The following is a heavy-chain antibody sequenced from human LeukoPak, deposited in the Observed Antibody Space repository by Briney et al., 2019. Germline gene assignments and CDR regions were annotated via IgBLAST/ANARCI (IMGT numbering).Heavy chain of an antibody. CDR3: AGYYYGSGSLAGYYYGMDV. CDR2: ISAYNGNT. Sequence: ASVKVSCKASGYTFTSYGISWVRQAPGQGLEWMGWISAYNGNTNYAQKLQGRVTMATDTSTSTAYMELRSLRPDDTAVYYCAGYYYGSGSLAGYYYGMDVWGQGTTVTVSS. V-gene: IGHV1-18*01. J-gene: IGHJ6*02. D-gene: IGHD3-10*01. CDR1: GYTFTSYG.